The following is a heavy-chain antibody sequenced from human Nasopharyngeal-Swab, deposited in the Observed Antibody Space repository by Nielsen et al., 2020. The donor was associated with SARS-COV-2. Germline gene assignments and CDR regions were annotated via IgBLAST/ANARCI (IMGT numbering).Heavy chain of an antibody. D-gene: IGHD3-16*02. CDR2: ISAYNGNT. CDR3: ARDGTTNLYDYVWGSYRPKTNWFDP. J-gene: IGHJ5*02. CDR1: GYTFTSYG. V-gene: IGHV1-18*01. Sequence: ASVKVSCKASGYTFTSYGISWVRQAPGQGLEWMGRISAYNGNTNYAQKLQGRVTMTTDTSTSTAYMELRSLRSDDTAVYYCARDGTTNLYDYVWGSYRPKTNWFDPWGQGTLVTVSS.